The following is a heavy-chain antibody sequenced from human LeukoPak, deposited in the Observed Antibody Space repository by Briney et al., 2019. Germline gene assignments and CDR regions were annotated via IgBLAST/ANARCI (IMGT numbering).Heavy chain of an antibody. CDR3: VVGGSPGY. D-gene: IGHD2-15*01. CDR1: GLAFSAYK. CDR2: ISTDGYAT. V-gene: IGHV3-74*01. J-gene: IGHJ4*02. Sequence: GGSMRLSCAASGLAFSAYKMHWVRQAPRKGLVWVSRISTDGYATDYADFVQGRFTASRDNTKNTWSLEMNSLRAEDTAVYYCVVGGSPGYWGQGTLVTVSS.